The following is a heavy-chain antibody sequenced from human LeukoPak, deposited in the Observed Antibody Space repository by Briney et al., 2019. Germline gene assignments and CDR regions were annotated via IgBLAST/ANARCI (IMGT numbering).Heavy chain of an antibody. CDR1: GFTFSSYG. D-gene: IGHD2-2*02. V-gene: IGHV3-30*18. CDR2: ISYDGNNK. J-gene: IGHJ4*02. CDR3: AKEYCSRTSCCTVGYFDH. Sequence: GGSLRLSCAASGFTFSSYGMHWVRQAPGKGLEWVAVISYDGNNKYYADSVKGRFTISRDNSKNTLYLQMNSLRAEDTAVYYCAKEYCSRTSCCTVGYFDHWGQGTLVTVSS.